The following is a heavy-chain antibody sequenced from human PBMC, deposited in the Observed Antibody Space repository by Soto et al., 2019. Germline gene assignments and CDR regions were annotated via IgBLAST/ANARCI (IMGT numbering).Heavy chain of an antibody. V-gene: IGHV3-23*01. J-gene: IGHJ4*02. CDR2: ISGSGGST. D-gene: IGHD1-26*01. CDR1: GFTFSSYA. Sequence: GGSLRLSCAASGFTFSSYAMSWVRQAPGKGLEWVSAISGSGGSTYYADSVKGRFTISRDNSKNTLYLQMNSLRAEDTAVYYCAKNGVGAPTPYWFDYWGQGTLVTVSS. CDR3: AKNGVGAPTPYWFDY.